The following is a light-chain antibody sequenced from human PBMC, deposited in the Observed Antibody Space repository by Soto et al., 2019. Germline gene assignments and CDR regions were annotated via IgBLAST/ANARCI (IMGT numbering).Light chain of an antibody. CDR1: QSVSSY. J-gene: IGKJ1*01. CDR2: DAS. CDR3: QQSYSTPPWT. Sequence: EIVLTQSPATLSLSPGERATLSCRASQSVSSYLAWYQQKPGQAPRLLIYDASSRATGIPDRFSGSGSGTDFTLTISSLQPEDFATYYCQQSYSTPPWTFGQGTKVDIK. V-gene: IGKV3D-20*02.